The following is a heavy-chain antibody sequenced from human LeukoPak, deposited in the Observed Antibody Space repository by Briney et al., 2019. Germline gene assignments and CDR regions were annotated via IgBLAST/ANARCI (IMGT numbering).Heavy chain of an antibody. CDR2: ISSSSSYI. Sequence: GGSLRLSCAASGFTFSSYSMNWVRQAPGKGLEWVSSISSSSSYIYYADSVKGRFTISRDNAKNSLYLQMNSLRAEDTAVYYCAKDSMVGATVRWFDYWGQGTLVTVSS. CDR3: AKDSMVGATVRWFDY. V-gene: IGHV3-21*04. CDR1: GFTFSSYS. J-gene: IGHJ4*02. D-gene: IGHD1-26*01.